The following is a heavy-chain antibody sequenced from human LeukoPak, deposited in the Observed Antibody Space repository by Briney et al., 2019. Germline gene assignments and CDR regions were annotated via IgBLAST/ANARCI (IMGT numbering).Heavy chain of an antibody. V-gene: IGHV1-69*05. D-gene: IGHD5-12*01. CDR2: IIPIFGTA. Sequence: GASVKVSCKASGGTFSSYAISWVRQAPGQGLEWMGGIIPIFGTANYAQKFQGRVTITTDESTSTAYMELSSLRSEDTAVYYCARPPMSDVDIVAASVGYFDYWGQGTLVTVSS. CDR1: GGTFSSYA. CDR3: ARPPMSDVDIVAASVGYFDY. J-gene: IGHJ4*02.